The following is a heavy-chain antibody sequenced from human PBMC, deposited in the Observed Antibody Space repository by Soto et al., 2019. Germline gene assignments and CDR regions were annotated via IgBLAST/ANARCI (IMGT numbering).Heavy chain of an antibody. J-gene: IGHJ4*02. CDR1: GYTFTSYG. Sequence: QVQLVQSGAEVKKPGASVKVSCKTSGYTFTSYGISWVRQAPEQGLEWMGWISAYNGNTNYAQKLQGRVTMTTDTSPSTAYIELSSLRSDDTAVYYCARDWAADGPFDYWGQGTLVTVSS. D-gene: IGHD6-13*01. CDR3: ARDWAADGPFDY. V-gene: IGHV1-18*01. CDR2: ISAYNGNT.